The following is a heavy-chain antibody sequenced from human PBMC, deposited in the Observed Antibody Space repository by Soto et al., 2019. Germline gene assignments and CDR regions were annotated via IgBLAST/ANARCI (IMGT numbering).Heavy chain of an antibody. CDR1: GYTFTGYY. D-gene: IGHD1-26*01. V-gene: IGHV1-2*04. J-gene: IGHJ4*02. CDR2: INPNSGGT. CDR3: ARGRRTLYSGTGDFDY. Sequence: QVQLVQSGAEVKKPGASVKVSCKTSGYTFTGYYMHWVRQAPGQGLEWMGWINPNSGGTHYAQKFQAWVTMTRDTSTPTAYMEVSNLRSDDTAVYWCARGRRTLYSGTGDFDYWGQGTLVTVSS.